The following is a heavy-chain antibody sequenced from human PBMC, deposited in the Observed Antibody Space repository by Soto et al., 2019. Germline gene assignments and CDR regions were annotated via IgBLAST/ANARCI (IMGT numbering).Heavy chain of an antibody. CDR1: GFTVSSNY. Sequence: EVQLVESGGGLIQPGGSLRLSCAASGFTVSSNYMSWVRQAPGKGLEWVSVIYSGGSTYYADSVKGRFTISRDNSKNTLYLQMNSLRAEDTAVYYCARVPPVAGKGHYFDYWGQGTLVTVSS. V-gene: IGHV3-53*01. D-gene: IGHD6-19*01. J-gene: IGHJ4*02. CDR3: ARVPPVAGKGHYFDY. CDR2: IYSGGST.